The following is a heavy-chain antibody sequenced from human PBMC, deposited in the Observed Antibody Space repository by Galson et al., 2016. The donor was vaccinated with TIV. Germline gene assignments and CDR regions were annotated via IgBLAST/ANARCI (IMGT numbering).Heavy chain of an antibody. CDR1: GYSFTNYW. CDR2: IDPSDSYI. Sequence: QSGAEVKKPGESLRISCKGSGYSFTNYWINWVRQMPGKGLEWMGRIDPSDSYINYCPSFEGHVTISADRSITTAYLHWSSLRASDTAIYYCARGVSTGSGWLDPWGQGTLVTVSS. V-gene: IGHV5-10-1*01. J-gene: IGHJ5*02. CDR3: ARGVSTGSGWLDP. D-gene: IGHD5/OR15-5a*01.